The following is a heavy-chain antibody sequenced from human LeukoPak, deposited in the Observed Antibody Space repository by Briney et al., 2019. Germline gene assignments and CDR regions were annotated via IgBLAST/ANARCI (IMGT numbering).Heavy chain of an antibody. J-gene: IGHJ4*02. V-gene: IGHV4-31*03. CDR2: IYYNGST. D-gene: IGHD3-22*01. CDR1: SGSISSGDYY. Sequence: PSETLSLTCSVSSGSISSGDYYWNWIRQHPGKGLEWIGYIYYNGSTFYNPSLKSRLTISIGTSKNQFSLRLRSVTAADTAVYYCARGLSSGYYYFDSWGQGTLVTVSS. CDR3: ARGLSSGYYYFDS.